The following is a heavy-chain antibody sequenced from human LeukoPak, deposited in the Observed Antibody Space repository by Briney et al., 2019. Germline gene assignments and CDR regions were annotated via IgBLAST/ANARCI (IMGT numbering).Heavy chain of an antibody. CDR2: INPNSGGT. D-gene: IGHD3-22*01. Sequence: AASVKVSCKASGYTFTGYYIHWVRQGPGQGLEWMGWINPNSGGTNYAQKFQGRVTMTRDTSISTAYMELSRLRPDDTAVYYCARDEIYYDSSGGLDYWGQGTLVTVSS. CDR1: GYTFTGYY. V-gene: IGHV1-2*02. J-gene: IGHJ4*02. CDR3: ARDEIYYDSSGGLDY.